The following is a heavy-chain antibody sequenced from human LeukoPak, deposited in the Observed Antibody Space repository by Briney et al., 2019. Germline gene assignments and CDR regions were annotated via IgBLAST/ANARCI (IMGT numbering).Heavy chain of an antibody. Sequence: QPGRSLRLSCAASGFTFSSYGMHWVRQAPGKGLEWVAVISYDGSNKYYADSVKGRFTISRDNSKNTLYLRMNSLRAEDTAVYYCAKDGRGYCSSTSCYRDGMDVWGKGTTVTVSS. CDR2: ISYDGSNK. CDR1: GFTFSSYG. J-gene: IGHJ6*04. CDR3: AKDGRGYCSSTSCYRDGMDV. D-gene: IGHD2-2*01. V-gene: IGHV3-30*18.